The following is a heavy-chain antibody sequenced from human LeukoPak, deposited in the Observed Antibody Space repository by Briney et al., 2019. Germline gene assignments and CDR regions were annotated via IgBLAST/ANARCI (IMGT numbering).Heavy chain of an antibody. CDR1: GGSISSGGYS. Sequence: SETLSLTCPVSGGSISSGGYSWRWLRQPPGKGLEWLGYIYHSGSNYYNPSLKSRVTLSEDRSKNQFSLTLSSVNAADPAVYSCAGGGRGGLWSGYYHYFAYWGQGPLVTAYS. J-gene: IGHJ4*02. D-gene: IGHD3-3*01. CDR3: AGGGRGGLWSGYYHYFAY. CDR2: IYHSGSN. V-gene: IGHV4-30-2*01.